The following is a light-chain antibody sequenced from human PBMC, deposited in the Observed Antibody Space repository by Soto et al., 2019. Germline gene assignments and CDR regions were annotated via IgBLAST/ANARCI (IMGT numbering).Light chain of an antibody. J-gene: IGLJ2*01. CDR3: SSYTSTTLV. V-gene: IGLV2-14*01. CDR1: SSDVGGYDF. CDR2: EVS. Sequence: QSVLTQPASVSGSPGQSITISCTGTSSDVGGYDFVSWYQHHPGKVPKLMIFEVSKRPSVVSNRFSGSKSGNTASLTISGLQAEDEADYYCSSYTSTTLVFGGGTKLTVL.